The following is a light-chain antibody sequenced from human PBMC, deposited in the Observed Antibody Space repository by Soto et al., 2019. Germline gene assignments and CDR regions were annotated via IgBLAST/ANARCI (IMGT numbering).Light chain of an antibody. CDR3: QKYDDSPVYT. CDR2: GAS. CDR1: QSISSGY. J-gene: IGKJ2*01. Sequence: IVLTQSPGTLSTSPGERGTLSCRASQSISSGYLAWYQQKPGQAPRLLMYGASYRATDFPDTFSGSGSGTDFTLTISRLEPEDFAVYYSHCQKYDDSPVYTFGQGTKLEIK. V-gene: IGKV3-20*01.